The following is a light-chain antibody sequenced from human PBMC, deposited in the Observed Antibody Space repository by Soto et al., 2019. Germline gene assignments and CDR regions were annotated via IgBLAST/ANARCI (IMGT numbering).Light chain of an antibody. Sequence: QPVLTQPASASGTPGQRVTISCSGSGSNIGSNYVYWYQQLPGTAPKLLIYWNDQRPSGVPVRFSGSKSGTSASLAISGLRSQDEADYYCAAWDDSLSGVFGGGTKLTVL. CDR1: GSNIGSNY. V-gene: IGLV1-47*01. CDR3: AAWDDSLSGV. CDR2: WND. J-gene: IGLJ2*01.